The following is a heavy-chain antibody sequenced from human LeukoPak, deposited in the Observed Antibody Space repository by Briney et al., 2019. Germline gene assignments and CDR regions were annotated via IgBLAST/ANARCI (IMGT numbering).Heavy chain of an antibody. Sequence: SGTLSLTCAVSVGSISSGNWWSWVRQSPGKGPEWIGEVYHNGTPNYNPSLKSRVTISADTFKNHFSLKLTSVTAADTAVYYCATAPILRGEAGEQYKYGMDVWGQGTTVIVSS. J-gene: IGHJ6*02. D-gene: IGHD2-2*02. CDR1: VGSISSGNW. V-gene: IGHV4-4*02. CDR3: ATAPILRGEAGEQYKYGMDV. CDR2: VYHNGTP.